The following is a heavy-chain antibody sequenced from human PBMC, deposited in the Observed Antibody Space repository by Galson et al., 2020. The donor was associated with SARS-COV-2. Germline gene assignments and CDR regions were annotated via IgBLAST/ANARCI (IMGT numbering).Heavy chain of an antibody. D-gene: IGHD6-13*01. V-gene: IGHV3-33*01. CDR3: ARGGVAAVTRGIDY. CDR2: IWPDVTKK. CDR1: GFTFSNFG. Sequence: GESLKISCAASGFTFSNFGMHWVRQAPGKGLEWVAVIWPDVTKKYYPDSVKGRFTISRDNSKNTLYLQVDSLRAEDTAVYYCARGGVAAVTRGIDYWGQGTRVTVSS. J-gene: IGHJ4*02.